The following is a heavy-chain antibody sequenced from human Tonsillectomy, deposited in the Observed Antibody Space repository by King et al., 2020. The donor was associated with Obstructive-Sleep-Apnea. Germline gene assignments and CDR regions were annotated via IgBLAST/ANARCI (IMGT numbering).Heavy chain of an antibody. CDR3: AKDMNGGIVAAGTTGDIFDI. CDR2: ISWNSGSV. V-gene: IGHV3-9*01. D-gene: IGHD6-13*01. J-gene: IGHJ3*02. Sequence: VQLVESGGGLVQPGRSLRLSCAASGFTFDDYAMHWVRQAPGKGLEWVSGISWNSGSVGYAYSVKGRFIISRDNAKNSLYLQMNSLRAEDTAFYYCAKDMNGGIVAAGTTGDIFDIWGQGTMVTVSS. CDR1: GFTFDDYA.